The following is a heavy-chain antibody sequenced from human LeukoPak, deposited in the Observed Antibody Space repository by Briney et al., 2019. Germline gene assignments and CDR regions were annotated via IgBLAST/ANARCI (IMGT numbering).Heavy chain of an antibody. V-gene: IGHV4-4*07. CDR2: VYHSGTT. CDR1: GGSISNYY. CDR3: ARVIGYNSGRFDY. D-gene: IGHD6-19*01. J-gene: IGHJ4*02. Sequence: PSETLSLTCTVSGGSISNYYWTWIRQPAGKGLEWIGSVYHSGTTYYNPSLKSRVSISVDTSNNQFSLKLNSVTAADTAVYFCARVIGYNSGRFDYWGQGTLVTVSS.